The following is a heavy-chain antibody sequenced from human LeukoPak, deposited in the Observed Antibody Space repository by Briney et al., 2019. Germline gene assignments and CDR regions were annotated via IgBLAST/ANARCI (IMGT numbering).Heavy chain of an antibody. Sequence: TGGSLILSCAASGFTFSSYGMHWVRQAPGKGLEWVAVIWYDGTNKYCADSVKGRFTISRDNSKNTLYLQMNSLRAEDTAVYYCVGVDSNGYYWTFEYWGQGTLVTVSS. CDR2: IWYDGTNK. J-gene: IGHJ4*02. V-gene: IGHV3-33*01. CDR3: VGVDSNGYYWTFEY. CDR1: GFTFSSYG. D-gene: IGHD3-22*01.